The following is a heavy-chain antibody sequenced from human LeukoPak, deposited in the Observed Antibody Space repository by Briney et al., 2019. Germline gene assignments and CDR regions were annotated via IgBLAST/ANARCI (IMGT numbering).Heavy chain of an antibody. CDR2: IYPSDSDT. V-gene: IGHV5-51*01. Sequence: GESLKISFKGSGSSFTSYWIGWVRQMPGKGLECMGIIYPSDSDTSYSPSFQGQVTISAVKSINTAYLQWSSLKASDTAMYYCATSLVVYCGGDSCYSHFDYWGQGTLVTVSS. CDR1: GSSFTSYW. CDR3: ATSLVVYCGGDSCYSHFDY. D-gene: IGHD2-15*01. J-gene: IGHJ4*02.